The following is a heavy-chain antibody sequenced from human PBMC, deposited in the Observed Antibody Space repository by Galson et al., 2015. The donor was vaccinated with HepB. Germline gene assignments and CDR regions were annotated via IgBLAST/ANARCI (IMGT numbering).Heavy chain of an antibody. D-gene: IGHD6-13*01. J-gene: IGHJ4*02. Sequence: SLRLSCAASGFTFSSYSMNWVRQAPGKGLEWVSSISSSSSYIYYADSVKGRFTISRDNAKNSLYLQMNSLRAEDTAVYYCARAEEQQLVDFDYWGQGTLVTVSS. CDR2: ISSSSSYI. CDR3: ARAEEQQLVDFDY. CDR1: GFTFSSYS. V-gene: IGHV3-21*01.